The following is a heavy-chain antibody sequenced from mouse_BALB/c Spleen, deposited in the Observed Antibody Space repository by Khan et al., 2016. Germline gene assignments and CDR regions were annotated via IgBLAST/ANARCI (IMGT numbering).Heavy chain of an antibody. CDR1: GYSITSGYY. CDR2: ISYDGSN. CDR3: ATYGNYDGFAY. V-gene: IGHV3-6*02. D-gene: IGHD2-1*01. Sequence: EVQLQESGPGLVKPSQSLSLTCSVTGYSITSGYYWNWIRQFPGNKLEWMGYISYDGSNNYNPSLKNRISITRDTSKNQFFLKLNSVTTEDTATYYCATYGNYDGFAYWGQGTLVTVSA. J-gene: IGHJ3*01.